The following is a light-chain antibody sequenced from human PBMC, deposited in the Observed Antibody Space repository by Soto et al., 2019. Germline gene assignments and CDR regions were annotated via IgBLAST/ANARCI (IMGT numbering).Light chain of an antibody. CDR2: DVS. V-gene: IGLV2-14*01. J-gene: IGLJ2*01. CDR1: SSDVGSYNY. CDR3: SSYTRSSTLI. Sequence: QSALTQAASVSGSPGQSITISCTGTSSDVGSYNYVSWYQQHPGKAPKLMIYDVSKRPSGVSNLFSGSKSGNTASLTISGLQAADDAYYYCSSYTRSSTLIFGGGTKLTVL.